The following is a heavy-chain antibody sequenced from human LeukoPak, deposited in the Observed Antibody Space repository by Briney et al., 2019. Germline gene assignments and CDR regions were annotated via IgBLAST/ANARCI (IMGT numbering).Heavy chain of an antibody. D-gene: IGHD3-3*01. J-gene: IGHJ4*02. CDR3: ARGSPPYYEPDY. CDR1: GFTVSSNY. CDR2: IYSGGST. V-gene: IGHV3-53*01. Sequence: GGSLRLSCAASGFTVSSNYMSWVRQAPGKGLEWVSVIYSGGSTYYADSVKGRFTISRDNSKNTLYLQMNSLRAEDTAVYYCARGSPPYYEPDYWGQGTLVTVSS.